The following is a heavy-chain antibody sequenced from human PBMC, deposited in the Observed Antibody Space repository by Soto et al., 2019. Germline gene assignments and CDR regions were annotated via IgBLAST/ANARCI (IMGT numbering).Heavy chain of an antibody. J-gene: IGHJ4*02. D-gene: IGHD1-20*01. Sequence: ASVKVSCKASGYSFTTYGISWVRQAPGQGLEYMGWISVYNGDTNYAQKLQGRVTMTTDTSTSTAYMELRSLRSDDTAVYYCARYNPPLGYWRQVTLVSVSS. CDR3: ARYNPPLGY. CDR1: GYSFTTYG. CDR2: ISVYNGDT. V-gene: IGHV1-18*01.